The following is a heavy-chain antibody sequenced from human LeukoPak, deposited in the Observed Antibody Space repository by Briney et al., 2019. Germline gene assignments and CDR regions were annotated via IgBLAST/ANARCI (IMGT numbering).Heavy chain of an antibody. J-gene: IGHJ4*02. V-gene: IGHV1-18*01. Sequence: ASVKVSCKASGYTFTSYGISWVRQAPGQGLEWMGWISAYNGNTNYAQKLQGRVTMTTDTSTSTAYMELRSLRSDDTAVYYCARERYYYDSSGLGYWDQGTLVTVSS. CDR2: ISAYNGNT. CDR3: ARERYYYDSSGLGY. D-gene: IGHD3-22*01. CDR1: GYTFTSYG.